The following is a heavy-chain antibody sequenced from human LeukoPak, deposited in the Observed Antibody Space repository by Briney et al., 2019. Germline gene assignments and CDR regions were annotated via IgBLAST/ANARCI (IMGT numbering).Heavy chain of an antibody. CDR2: INPNSGGT. Sequence: ASVKVSCKASGYTFTGYYMHWVRQAPGQGLEWMGWINPNSGGTDYAQKLQGRVTMTRDTSISTAYMELSRLRSDDTAVYYCARGDLITMIVNDYYYYYGMDVWGQGTTVTVSS. CDR1: GYTFTGYY. CDR3: ARGDLITMIVNDYYYYYGMDV. D-gene: IGHD3-22*01. J-gene: IGHJ6*02. V-gene: IGHV1-2*02.